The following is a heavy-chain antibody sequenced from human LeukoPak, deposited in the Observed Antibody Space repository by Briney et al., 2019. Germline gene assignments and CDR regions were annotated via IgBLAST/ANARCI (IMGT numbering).Heavy chain of an antibody. CDR1: GFSFNNYD. CDR3: ARGVDYYYYLDV. D-gene: IGHD2-15*01. Sequence: GGSLRLSCAASGFSFNNYDMHWVRQATGKGLEWVSAIGLAGDTYYPGSVKGRFTIPRDDAKNSLFLQMNNLSAGDTAVYYCARGVDYYYYLDVWGKGTTVTVSS. J-gene: IGHJ6*03. CDR2: IGLAGDT. V-gene: IGHV3-13*01.